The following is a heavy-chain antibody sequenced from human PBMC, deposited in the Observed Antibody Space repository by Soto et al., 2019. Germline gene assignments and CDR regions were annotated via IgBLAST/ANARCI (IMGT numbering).Heavy chain of an antibody. CDR2: ISAYNGNT. J-gene: IGHJ5*02. CDR3: ARDRVVVPGWFDP. D-gene: IGHD3-3*01. Sequence: QVQLVQSGAEVKKPGASVKVSCKASGYTFGSYGMTWVRQAPGQGLEWMGWISAYNGNTDYAQKFQGRVTLTTDTYTDTAYMELRSLRSDDTAVYYCARDRVVVPGWFDPWGQGTRVTVSS. V-gene: IGHV1-18*01. CDR1: GYTFGSYG.